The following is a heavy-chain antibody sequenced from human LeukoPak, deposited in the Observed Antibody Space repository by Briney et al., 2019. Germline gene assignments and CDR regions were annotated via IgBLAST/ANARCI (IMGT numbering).Heavy chain of an antibody. Sequence: GGSLRLSCAASGFTFSFYSMNWVRQAPGKGLEWVSSMSVSSGLIYYADSVEGRFTVSRDNAKNSLYLQMNSLRAEDTAVYYCAREFGGSASGAGYWGQGTLVTVSS. CDR1: GFTFSFYS. CDR2: MSVSSGLI. V-gene: IGHV3-21*01. CDR3: AREFGGSASGAGY. D-gene: IGHD3-10*01. J-gene: IGHJ4*02.